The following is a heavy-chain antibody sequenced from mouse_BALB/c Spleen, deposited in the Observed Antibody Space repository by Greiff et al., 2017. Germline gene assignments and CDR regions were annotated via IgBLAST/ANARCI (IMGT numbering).Heavy chain of an antibody. CDR1: GYTFTSYW. V-gene: IGHV1-52*01. CDR3: AREGAARATFYAMDY. J-gene: IGHJ4*01. D-gene: IGHD3-1*01. Sequence: QVHVKQPGAELVRPGASVKLSCKASGYTFTSYWMNWVKQRPEQGLEWIGRIDPYDSETHYNQKFKDKAILTVDKSSSTAYMQLSSLTSEDSAVYYCAREGAARATFYAMDYWGQGTSVTVSS. CDR2: IDPYDSET.